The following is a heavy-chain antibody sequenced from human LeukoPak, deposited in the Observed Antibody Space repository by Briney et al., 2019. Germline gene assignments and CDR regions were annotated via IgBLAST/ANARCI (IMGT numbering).Heavy chain of an antibody. V-gene: IGHV1-8*01. CDR1: GYTFTSDD. J-gene: IGHJ6*03. Sequence: ASVKVSCKASGYTFTSDDINWVRQATGQGLEWMGWMNPNSGNTGYAQKFQGRVTMTRNTSMSTAYMELSSLRSEDTAVYYCARGCPTSMLEDYYYMDVWGKGTTVTVSS. CDR3: ARGCPTSMLEDYYYMDV. D-gene: IGHD2/OR15-2a*01. CDR2: MNPNSGNT.